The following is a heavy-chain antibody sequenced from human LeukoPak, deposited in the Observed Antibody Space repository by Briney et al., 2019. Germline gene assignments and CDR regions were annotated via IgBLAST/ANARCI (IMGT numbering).Heavy chain of an antibody. Sequence: ASVKVSCKASGYTFTRYAMNWVRQAPGQGPEWMGWINTNTGNPTYAQGFTGRFVFSLDTSVSTAFLQITSLRAEDTAVYYCARAPYDSSGYYVYWGQGTLVTVSS. CDR1: GYTFTRYA. CDR2: INTNTGNP. CDR3: ARAPYDSSGYYVY. V-gene: IGHV7-4-1*02. D-gene: IGHD3-22*01. J-gene: IGHJ4*02.